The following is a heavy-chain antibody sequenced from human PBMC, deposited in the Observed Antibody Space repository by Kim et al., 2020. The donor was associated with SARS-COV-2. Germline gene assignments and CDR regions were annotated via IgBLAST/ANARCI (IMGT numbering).Heavy chain of an antibody. CDR3: AREGGSSWYRNSFYFDY. D-gene: IGHD6-13*01. Sequence: SVKVSCKASGYTFTNSGISWVRQAPGQGLEWMGWISAHNGHTNYAQKVQDRVTMTTDTSTSTDYVELRSLRSDDTAVYYCAREGGSSWYRNSFYFDYWGQGTLVTVSS. CDR2: ISAHNGHT. V-gene: IGHV1-18*01. J-gene: IGHJ4*02. CDR1: GYTFTNSG.